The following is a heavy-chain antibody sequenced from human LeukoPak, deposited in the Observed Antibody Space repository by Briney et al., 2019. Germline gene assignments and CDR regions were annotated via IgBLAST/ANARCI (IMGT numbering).Heavy chain of an antibody. D-gene: IGHD2-15*01. CDR1: GGTFSSYA. CDR2: IIPIFGTA. V-gene: IGHV1-69*13. CDR3: ARGSDIVVVVAATHVGDYYYGMDV. Sequence: SVKVSCKASGGTFSSYAISWVRQAPGQGLEWMGGIIPIFGTANYAQKFQGRVTITADESTSTAYMELSSLRSEDTAVYYCARGSDIVVVVAATHVGDYYYGMDVWGKGTTVTVPS. J-gene: IGHJ6*04.